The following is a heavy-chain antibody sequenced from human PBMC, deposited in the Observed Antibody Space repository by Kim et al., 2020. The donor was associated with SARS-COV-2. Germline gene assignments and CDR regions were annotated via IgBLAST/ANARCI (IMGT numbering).Heavy chain of an antibody. D-gene: IGHD6-19*01. J-gene: IGHJ4*02. CDR3: ARGSGWYAY. CDR2: IYYSGRT. Sequence: SETLSLTCTVSGGSISNYYWSWIRQPPGKGLEWIGYIYYSGRTNYNPSLKSRVTISVDTSKNQISLKLSSVTAADTAVYYCARGSGWYAYWGQGTLVTVSS. CDR1: GGSISNYY. V-gene: IGHV4-59*08.